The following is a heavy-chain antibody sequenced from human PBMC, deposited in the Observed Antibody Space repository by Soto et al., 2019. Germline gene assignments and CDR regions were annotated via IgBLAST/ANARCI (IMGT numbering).Heavy chain of an antibody. CDR1: GGSLSSYY. Sequence: TLSLTCVVSGGSLSSYYWSWIRQHPGKGLEWIGYIYYSGSTYYNPSLKSRVTISVDTSKNQFSLKLSSVTAADTAVYYCARLPGYYDSSGYVYWGQGTLVTVSS. V-gene: IGHV4-31*11. D-gene: IGHD3-22*01. CDR3: ARLPGYYDSSGYVY. CDR2: IYYSGST. J-gene: IGHJ4*02.